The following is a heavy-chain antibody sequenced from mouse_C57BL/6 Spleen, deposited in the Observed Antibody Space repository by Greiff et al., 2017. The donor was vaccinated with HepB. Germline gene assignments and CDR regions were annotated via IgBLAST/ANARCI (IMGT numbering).Heavy chain of an antibody. CDR3: ARSAYYEYDDYFDV. CDR2: INPYNGGT. D-gene: IGHD2-4*01. J-gene: IGHJ1*03. V-gene: IGHV1-19*01. Sequence: VQLQQSGPVLVKPGASVKMSCKASGYTFTDYYMNWVKQSHGKSLEWIGVINPYNGGTSYNQKFKGKATLTVDKSSSTAYMELNSLTSEDSAVYYCARSAYYEYDDYFDVWGTGTTVTVSS. CDR1: GYTFTDYY.